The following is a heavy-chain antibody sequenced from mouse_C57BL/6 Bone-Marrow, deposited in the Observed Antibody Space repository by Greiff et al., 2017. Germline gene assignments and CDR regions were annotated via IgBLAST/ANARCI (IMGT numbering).Heavy chain of an antibody. V-gene: IGHV1-4*01. CDR2: INTSSGYT. J-gene: IGHJ4*01. CDR3: ASWDALYYAMDY. CDR1: GYTFTSYT. D-gene: IGHD4-1*01. Sequence: VQLQQSGAELARPGASVKMSCKASGYTFTSYTMHWVKPRPGQGLEWIGYINTSSGYTKYNQKFKDKATLTADKSSSTAYMQLSSLTSEDSAVYYCASWDALYYAMDYWGQGTSGTVSS.